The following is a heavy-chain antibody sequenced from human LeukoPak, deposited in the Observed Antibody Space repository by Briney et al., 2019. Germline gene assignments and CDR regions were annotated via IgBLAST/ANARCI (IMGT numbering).Heavy chain of an antibody. J-gene: IGHJ4*02. V-gene: IGHV2-5*01. D-gene: IGHD1-26*01. CDR2: IYWNDDK. CDR1: GFSLSTSGVG. Sequence: SGPTLVNPTQTLTLTCTFSGFSLSTSGVGVGWIRQPPGKALEWLALIYWNDDKRYSPSLKSRLTITKDTSKNQVVLTMTNMDPVDTATYYCARDRRGAYHFDYWGQGTLVTVSS. CDR3: ARDRRGAYHFDY.